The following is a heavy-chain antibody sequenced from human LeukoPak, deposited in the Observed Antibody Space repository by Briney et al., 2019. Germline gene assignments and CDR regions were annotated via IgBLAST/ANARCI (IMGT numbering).Heavy chain of an antibody. V-gene: IGHV4-59*01. Sequence: SETLSLTCTVSGGSISSYYWSWIRQPAGKGLEWIGYIYYSGSTNYNPSLKSRVTISVDTSKNQFSLKLSSVTAADTAVYYCARENSSGWYSGGEFDYWGQGTLVTVSS. CDR3: ARENSSGWYSGGEFDY. CDR2: IYYSGST. J-gene: IGHJ4*02. CDR1: GGSISSYY. D-gene: IGHD6-19*01.